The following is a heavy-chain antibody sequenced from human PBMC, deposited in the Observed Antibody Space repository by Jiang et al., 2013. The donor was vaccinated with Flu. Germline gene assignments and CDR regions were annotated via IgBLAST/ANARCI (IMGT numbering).Heavy chain of an antibody. CDR1: GGSISSSSYY. CDR3: ARGLSGYEGDAFDI. Sequence: LLKPSETLSLTCTVSGGSISSSSYYWGWIRQPPGKGLEWIGSIYYSGSTYYNPSLKSRVTISVDTSKNQFSLKLSSVTAADTAVYYCARGLSGYEGDAFDIWGQGTMVTVSS. D-gene: IGHD5-12*01. CDR2: IYYSGST. V-gene: IGHV4-39*01. J-gene: IGHJ3*02.